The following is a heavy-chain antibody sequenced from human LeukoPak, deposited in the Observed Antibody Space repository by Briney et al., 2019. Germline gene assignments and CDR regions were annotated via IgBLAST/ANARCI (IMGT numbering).Heavy chain of an antibody. CDR1: GFTFSSYG. V-gene: IGHV3-33*06. J-gene: IGHJ4*02. CDR3: AKDRAGGNQWDYFDK. D-gene: IGHD4-23*01. CDR2: IWYDGSGK. Sequence: GRSLRLTFAASGFTFSSYGMHWVRQAPGKGLEWVAVIWYDGSGKYHADSVKGRFTISRDNSKNTLYLQMNSLRAEDTAVYYCAKDRAGGNQWDYFDKSGQRTLVTVSS.